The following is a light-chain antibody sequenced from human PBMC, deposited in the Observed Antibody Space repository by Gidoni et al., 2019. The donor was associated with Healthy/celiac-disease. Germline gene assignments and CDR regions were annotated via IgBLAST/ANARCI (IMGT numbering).Light chain of an antibody. CDR1: SSDVGGYNY. J-gene: IGLJ2*01. CDR2: EVS. Sequence: QSALTQPASVSGSPGQSITIPCTGTSSDVGGYNYVSWYQPHPGKAPKLMIYEVSNRPSGVSNRFSGSKSGNTASLTISGLQAEDEADYYCSSYTSSSTPHVVFGGGTKLTVL. CDR3: SSYTSSSTPHVV. V-gene: IGLV2-14*01.